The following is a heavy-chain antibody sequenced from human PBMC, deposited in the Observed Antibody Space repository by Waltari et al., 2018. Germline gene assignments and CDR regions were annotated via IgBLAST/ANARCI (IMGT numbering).Heavy chain of an antibody. CDR2: ISSSSSYI. Sequence: EVQLVESGGGLVKPGGSLRLSCAASGFTFSSYSMNWVRQAPGKGLEWVSSISSSSSYIYYADSVKGRFTISRDNAKNSLYLQMNSLRAEDTAVYYCARESGDHWYFDLWGRGTLVTVSS. CDR3: ARESGDHWYFDL. CDR1: GFTFSSYS. J-gene: IGHJ2*01. D-gene: IGHD7-27*01. V-gene: IGHV3-21*01.